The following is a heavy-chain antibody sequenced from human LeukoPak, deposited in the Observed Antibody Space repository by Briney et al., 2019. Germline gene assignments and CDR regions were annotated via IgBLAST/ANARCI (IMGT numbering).Heavy chain of an antibody. D-gene: IGHD2-21*01. J-gene: IGHJ4*02. V-gene: IGHV3-15*01. Sequence: GGSLRLSCAASGFTFRNAWMSWVRQTPGQGLEWVGRIRTTATSYATPVKGRFIISRDDSKNMLFLQINSQKTEDTAVYYCTTDYDDSGGDGDFDYWGQGTLVTVSS. CDR2: IRTTAT. CDR3: TTDYDDSGGDGDFDY. CDR1: GFTFRNAW.